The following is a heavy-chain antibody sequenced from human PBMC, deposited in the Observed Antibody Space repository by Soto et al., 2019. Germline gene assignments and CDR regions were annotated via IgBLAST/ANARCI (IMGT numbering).Heavy chain of an antibody. Sequence: SETLSLTCIVSGVSITNYYWSWIRQPAGKGLEWIGRIYSSGRTNYNPSLKSRVTISAXXXXXXFXLXLXXXTAADTAVYYCARDVSPVVFDIWGQGTMVTVSS. D-gene: IGHD3-16*02. CDR1: GVSITNYY. J-gene: IGHJ3*02. CDR3: ARDVSPVVFDI. CDR2: IYSSGRT. V-gene: IGHV4-4*07.